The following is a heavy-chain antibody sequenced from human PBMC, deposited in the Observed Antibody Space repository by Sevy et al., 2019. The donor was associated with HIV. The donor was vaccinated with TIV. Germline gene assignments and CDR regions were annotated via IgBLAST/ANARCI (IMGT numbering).Heavy chain of an antibody. Sequence: GGSLRLSCETSGFIFTDYWMSWVRQIPGKGLEWVATIKQDQSEKYYVDSVKGRFAISRDSAKKSVSLQMNGLRAEVTALYFCAREVGGFNWRPYYFDSWGQGTLVTVSS. CDR1: GFIFTDYW. CDR3: AREVGGFNWRPYYFDS. V-gene: IGHV3-7*01. CDR2: IKQDQSEK. D-gene: IGHD3-3*01. J-gene: IGHJ4*02.